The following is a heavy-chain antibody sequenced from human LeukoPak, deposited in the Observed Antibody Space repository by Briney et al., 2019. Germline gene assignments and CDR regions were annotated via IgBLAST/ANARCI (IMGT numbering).Heavy chain of an antibody. D-gene: IGHD3-10*01. J-gene: IGHJ4*02. CDR1: GGSFSGYY. Sequence: SETLSLTCAVYGGSFSGYYWSWIRQPPGKGLEWIGEINHSGSTNYNPSLKSRVTISVDTSKNQFSLKLSSVTAADTAVYHCARLVRGVVRIDYWGQGTLVTVSS. CDR2: INHSGST. V-gene: IGHV4-34*01. CDR3: ARLVRGVVRIDY.